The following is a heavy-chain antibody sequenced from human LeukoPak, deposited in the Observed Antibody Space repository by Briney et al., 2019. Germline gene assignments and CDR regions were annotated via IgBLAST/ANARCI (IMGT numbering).Heavy chain of an antibody. V-gene: IGHV4-59*01. CDR2: IYYSGST. D-gene: IGHD4-17*01. J-gene: IGHJ5*02. CDR3: ARLQDGDYRRLGVNWFDP. CDR1: GGSISSYY. Sequence: PSXTLSLTCTVSGGSISSYYWSWIRQPPGKGLEWIGYIYYSGSTNYNPSLKRRVTISVDTSKNQFSLKLSSVTAADTAVYYCARLQDGDYRRLGVNWFDPWGQGTLVTVSS.